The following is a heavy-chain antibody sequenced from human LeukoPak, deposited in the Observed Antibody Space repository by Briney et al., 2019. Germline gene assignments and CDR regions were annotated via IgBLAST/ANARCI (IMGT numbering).Heavy chain of an antibody. CDR1: GGSISTSSYY. D-gene: IGHD4-17*01. CDR3: ARDRTTVTVFDY. Sequence: PSETLSLTCTVSGGSISTSSYYWGWIRQPPGRGVVWVSRVSTDGRTTIYAHSVRGRFTISRDNGKNTVYLQMNTLRAEDTAVYYCARDRTTVTVFDYWGQGALVTVSS. J-gene: IGHJ4*02. CDR2: VSTDGRTT. V-gene: IGHV3-74*01.